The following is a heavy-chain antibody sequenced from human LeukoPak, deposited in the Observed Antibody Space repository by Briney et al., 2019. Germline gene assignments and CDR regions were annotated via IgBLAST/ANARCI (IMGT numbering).Heavy chain of an antibody. D-gene: IGHD2-15*01. Sequence: PGGSLRLSCAASGFTFSSYSMNWVRQAPGKGLEWISYISSDSSTVYFADSVKGRFTISRDNSKNTLYLQMNSLRAEDTAVYYCARGGTFPIFDYWGQGTLVTVSS. CDR3: ARGGTFPIFDY. V-gene: IGHV3-48*01. CDR1: GFTFSSYS. J-gene: IGHJ4*02. CDR2: ISSDSSTV.